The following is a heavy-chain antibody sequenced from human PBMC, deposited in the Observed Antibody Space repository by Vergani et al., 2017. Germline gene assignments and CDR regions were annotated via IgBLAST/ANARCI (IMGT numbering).Heavy chain of an antibody. CDR3: ARTPWYYYDGSGYYSSTDCFFDL. Sequence: EVQLVQSGAEVKKPGESLKISCKGSGYSFTTYWIGWVRQMPGKGLEWMGIIYPGDSHIRYSPSFQGQVTISVDKSINTAYLQWSSLTASDTAMYYCARTPWYYYDGSGYYSSTDCFFDLWGRGTLVAVSS. V-gene: IGHV5-51*01. CDR2: IYPGDSHI. J-gene: IGHJ2*01. D-gene: IGHD3-22*01. CDR1: GYSFTTYW.